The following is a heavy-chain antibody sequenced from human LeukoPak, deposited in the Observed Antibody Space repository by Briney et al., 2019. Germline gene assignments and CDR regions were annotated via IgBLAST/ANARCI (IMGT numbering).Heavy chain of an antibody. J-gene: IGHJ3*02. D-gene: IGHD6-13*01. Sequence: ASVKVSCKASGYTFTSSGISWVRQAPGQGLEWMGWINTYNGNTNYAQKLQGRVTMTTDTPTSTAYMELKSLRSDDTAVYYCAREEGAPIAAANIWGLGTKVTVSS. CDR2: INTYNGNT. CDR1: GYTFTSSG. V-gene: IGHV1-18*01. CDR3: AREEGAPIAAANI.